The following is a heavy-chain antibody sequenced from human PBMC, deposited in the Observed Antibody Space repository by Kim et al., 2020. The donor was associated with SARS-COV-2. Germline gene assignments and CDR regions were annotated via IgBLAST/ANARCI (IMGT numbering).Heavy chain of an antibody. V-gene: IGHV3-30*01. D-gene: IGHD6-13*01. CDR2: VLYEGTEK. J-gene: IGHJ4*02. Sequence: RKPLGQGRVGVAVVLYEGTEKASADTGGGRFTISSDKPKNKVYMQMNSLRGEDTAMYFCARAASYSSSWYGIGFWGQGTLVTVSS. CDR3: ARAASYSSSWYGIGF.